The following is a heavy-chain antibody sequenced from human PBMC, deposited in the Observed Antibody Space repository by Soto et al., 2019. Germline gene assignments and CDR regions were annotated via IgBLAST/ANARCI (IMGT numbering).Heavy chain of an antibody. CDR2: IDNNGGI. Sequence: QVQLQESGPGLVKPSETLSLTFTVSSDSSRSYKWSSFRQTPEKGLEWIGYIDNNGGISYTPSLRSRLTLTISKDTSMKQASLRLSFVSAADSSVYYFGRHGFGPLHGLVDVWAQGTTVSVSS. D-gene: IGHD3-10*01. V-gene: IGHV4-59*08. CDR1: SDSSRSYK. CDR3: GRHGFGPLHGLVDV. J-gene: IGHJ6*02.